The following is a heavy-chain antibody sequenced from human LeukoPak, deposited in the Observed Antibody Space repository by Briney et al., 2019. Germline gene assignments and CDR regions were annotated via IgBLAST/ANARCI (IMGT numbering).Heavy chain of an antibody. Sequence: PSETLSLTCTVSGGSISNDYWGWVRQPAGKGLEWIGHIYITGTSNYNPSLQSRVTMSLDTSKNKFSLKLTSVPTADTAVYYCAKLAPRXGFDIWGQGTMVTVSS. D-gene: IGHD3-3*02. J-gene: IGHJ3*02. V-gene: IGHV4-4*07. CDR1: GGSISNDY. CDR2: IYITGTS. CDR3: AKLAPRXGFDI.